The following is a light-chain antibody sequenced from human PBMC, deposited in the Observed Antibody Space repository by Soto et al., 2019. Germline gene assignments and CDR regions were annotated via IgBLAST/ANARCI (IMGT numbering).Light chain of an antibody. V-gene: IGKV3-11*01. J-gene: IGKJ4*01. CDR2: DAS. CDR3: QYRGTWPPGVT. CDR1: QSINTF. Sequence: ELVLTQSPGTLSMSPGERATLSCRASQSINTFLAWYQQKPGQAPRLLIYDASNRATGIPARLSGSGSGTDFTLTISSLEAEDLAVYYCQYRGTWPPGVTFGGGTKVELK.